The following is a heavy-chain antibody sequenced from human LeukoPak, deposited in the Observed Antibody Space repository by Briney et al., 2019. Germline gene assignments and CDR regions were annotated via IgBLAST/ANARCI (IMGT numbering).Heavy chain of an antibody. D-gene: IGHD3-9*01. V-gene: IGHV4-39*01. Sequence: SETLSLTCTVSGVSISSSNSYWGWIRQPPGKGLEWIGSIYYSGNTYYNASLKSQVSISIDTSKNQFSLRLTSVTAADTAVYYCARGNPSYDILTGYVRFFDYWGQGTLVTVSS. CDR3: ARGNPSYDILTGYVRFFDY. CDR1: GVSISSSNSY. J-gene: IGHJ4*02. CDR2: IYYSGNT.